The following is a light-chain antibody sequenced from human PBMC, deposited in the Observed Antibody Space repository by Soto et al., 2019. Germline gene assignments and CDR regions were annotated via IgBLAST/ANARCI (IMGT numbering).Light chain of an antibody. V-gene: IGLV2-14*01. CDR3: SSYTSSSTFAV. Sequence: QSALTQPASVSGSPGQSITISCTGTSSDVGGYNYVSWYQQHPGKAPKLMIYDVSNRPSGVSNRFSGPKSGNTASLTISGLQAEDEADYYCSSYTSSSTFAVFGGGTQLTVL. CDR1: SSDVGGYNY. J-gene: IGLJ2*01. CDR2: DVS.